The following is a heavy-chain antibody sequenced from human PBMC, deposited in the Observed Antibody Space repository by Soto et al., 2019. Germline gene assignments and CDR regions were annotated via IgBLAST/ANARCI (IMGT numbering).Heavy chain of an antibody. J-gene: IGHJ4*02. Sequence: QVQLVESGGGVVQPGRSLRVSCAASGFTFSIYAMHWVRQAPGTGLEWVAVISYDGTKTYYADSVKGRFTISRANSKNTVYLQMNSLRDEDTAVYYCARDRGPRRQGLIDPFDYWGQGTLVTVSP. V-gene: IGHV3-30*03. CDR2: ISYDGTKT. CDR3: ARDRGPRRQGLIDPFDY. D-gene: IGHD3-10*01. CDR1: GFTFSIYA.